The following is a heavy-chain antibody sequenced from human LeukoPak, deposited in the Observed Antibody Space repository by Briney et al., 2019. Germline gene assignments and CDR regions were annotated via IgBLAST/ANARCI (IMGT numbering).Heavy chain of an antibody. V-gene: IGHV3-23*01. CDR2: ISGSGGST. Sequence: GGTLRLSCAAFGFTFSSYGMNWVRQAPGKGLEWVSAISGSGGSTYYADSVKGRFTISRDNAKNSLYLQMNSLRAEDTAVYYCAELGITMIGGVWGKGTTVTISS. J-gene: IGHJ6*04. CDR3: AELGITMIGGV. D-gene: IGHD3-10*02. CDR1: GFTFSSYG.